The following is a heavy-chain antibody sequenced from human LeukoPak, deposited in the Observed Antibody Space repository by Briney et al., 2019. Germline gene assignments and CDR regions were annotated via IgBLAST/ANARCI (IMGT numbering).Heavy chain of an antibody. V-gene: IGHV3-23*01. Sequence: PGGSLTLSCAASGFTFSSYAMSWVRQAPGKGLEWVSGISDSGTGTYYADSVKGRFTISRDNSKNTLFLQMNSLRAEDTAVYYCAKDHIRRDGYSDFDYWGQGTLVTVSS. CDR2: ISDSGTGT. J-gene: IGHJ4*02. CDR1: GFTFSSYA. CDR3: AKDHIRRDGYSDFDY. D-gene: IGHD5-24*01.